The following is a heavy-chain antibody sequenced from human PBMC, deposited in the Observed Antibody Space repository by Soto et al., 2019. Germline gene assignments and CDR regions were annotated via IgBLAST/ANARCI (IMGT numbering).Heavy chain of an antibody. V-gene: IGHV4-59*01. CDR1: GGSISSYY. D-gene: IGHD1-26*01. CDR2: IYYSGST. CDR3: AGDQGSSWELLYGMDV. J-gene: IGHJ6*02. Sequence: SETLSLTCTVSGGSISSYYWSWIRQPPGKGLEWIGYIYYSGSTNYNPSLKSRVTISVDTSKNQFSLKLSSVTAADTAVYYCAGDQGSSWELLYGMDVWGQGTTVTVSS.